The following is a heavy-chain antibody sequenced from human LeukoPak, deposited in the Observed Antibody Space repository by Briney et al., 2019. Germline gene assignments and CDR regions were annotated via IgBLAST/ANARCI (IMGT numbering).Heavy chain of an antibody. CDR3: ARLGWLYGSGSMNWFDP. J-gene: IGHJ5*02. CDR2: IYYSGST. D-gene: IGHD3-10*01. V-gene: IGHV4-38-2*02. Sequence: SETLSLTCTVSGYSISSGYYWGWIRQPPGKGLEWIGSIYYSGSTYYNPSLKSRVTVSVDTSKNQFSLKLSSVTAADTAVYYCARLGWLYGSGSMNWFDPWGQGTLVTVPS. CDR1: GYSISSGYY.